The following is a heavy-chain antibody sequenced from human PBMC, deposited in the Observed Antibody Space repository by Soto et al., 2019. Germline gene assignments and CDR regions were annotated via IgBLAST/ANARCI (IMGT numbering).Heavy chain of an antibody. J-gene: IGHJ4*02. CDR2: ISYDGSNK. CDR1: GFTFSSYG. V-gene: IGHV3-30*18. Sequence: LRLSCAASGFTFSSYGMHWVRQAPGKGLEWVAVISYDGSNKYYADSVKGRFTISRDNSKNTLYLQMNSLRAEDTAVYYCAKDYGNNWGQGTLVTVSS. D-gene: IGHD4-17*01. CDR3: AKDYGNN.